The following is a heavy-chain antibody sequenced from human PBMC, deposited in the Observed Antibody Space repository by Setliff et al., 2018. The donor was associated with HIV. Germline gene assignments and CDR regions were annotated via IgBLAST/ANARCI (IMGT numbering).Heavy chain of an antibody. CDR3: ARGAWYTSGWYSSRYMDV. CDR2: MNPNRGNT. Sequence: GASVKVSCKASGYTFTNSDINWVRQATGQGLEWRGWMNPNRGNTGYAQKFQGRVIMTRDTSRTTAYMEQIILSSDDTAVYYCARGAWYTSGWYSSRYMDVWGKGTTVTVSS. CDR1: GYTFTNSD. D-gene: IGHD6-19*01. J-gene: IGHJ6*03. V-gene: IGHV1-8*02.